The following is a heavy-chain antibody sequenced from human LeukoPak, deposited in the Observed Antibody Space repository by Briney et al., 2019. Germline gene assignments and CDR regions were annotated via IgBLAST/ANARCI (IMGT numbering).Heavy chain of an antibody. D-gene: IGHD2-15*01. Sequence: SVKVSCKASGGTFSSYGITWVRQAPGQGLEWMGGINPIYGAASYAQKFQGRVTITADESTSTHYMELSSLRSEDTAVYFCARDQVAASGLLDYWGQGTLVTVSS. J-gene: IGHJ4*02. V-gene: IGHV1-69*01. CDR3: ARDQVAASGLLDY. CDR1: GGTFSSYG. CDR2: INPIYGAA.